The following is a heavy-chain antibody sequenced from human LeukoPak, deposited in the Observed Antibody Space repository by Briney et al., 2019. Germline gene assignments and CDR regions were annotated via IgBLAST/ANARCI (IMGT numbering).Heavy chain of an antibody. Sequence: GGSLRLSCVASGFTFRSYWMHWVRQAPGKGLEWVSAISGSGGSTYYADSVKGRFTISRDNSKNTLYLQMNSLRAEDTAVYYCAKDRGVVVPAALSFWGQGTLVTASS. D-gene: IGHD2-2*01. CDR2: ISGSGGST. V-gene: IGHV3-23*01. J-gene: IGHJ4*02. CDR3: AKDRGVVVPAALSF. CDR1: GFTFRSYW.